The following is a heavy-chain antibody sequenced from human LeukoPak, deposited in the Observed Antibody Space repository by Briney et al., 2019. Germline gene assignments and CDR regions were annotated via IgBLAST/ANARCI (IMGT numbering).Heavy chain of an antibody. V-gene: IGHV3-30-3*01. Sequence: GGSLRLSYAASGFTFSSYAMHWVRQAPGKGLEWVAVISYDGSNKYYADSVKGRFTISRDNSKYTLYLQMNSLRAEDTAVYYCARESDSSSWSGFFDYWGQGTLVTVSS. CDR2: ISYDGSNK. J-gene: IGHJ4*02. CDR1: GFTFSSYA. CDR3: ARESDSSSWSGFFDY. D-gene: IGHD6-13*01.